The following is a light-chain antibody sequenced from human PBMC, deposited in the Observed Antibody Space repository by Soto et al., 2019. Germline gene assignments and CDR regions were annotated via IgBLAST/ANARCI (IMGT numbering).Light chain of an antibody. Sequence: QSVLTQPPSASGSPGQSVTISCTGTSSDIGGYNSVSWYQQHPGKAPRLMIYEVNKRPSGVPDRFSGSKSGTSASLAITGLQAEDEADYYCQSYDSSLKNVLFGGGTKLTVL. CDR2: EVN. V-gene: IGLV2-8*01. CDR1: SSDIGGYNS. CDR3: QSYDSSLKNVL. J-gene: IGLJ2*01.